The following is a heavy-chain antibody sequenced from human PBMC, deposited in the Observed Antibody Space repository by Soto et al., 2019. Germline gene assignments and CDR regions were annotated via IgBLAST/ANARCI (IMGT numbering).Heavy chain of an antibody. V-gene: IGHV3-48*02. J-gene: IGHJ5*02. CDR2: ISISSRTI. D-gene: IGHD6-13*01. Sequence: GGSLRLSCAASGFTFRSYSMNWVRQAPGKGLEWASYISISSRTIYYADSVKGRFTISRGDAKNSLYLQMNSLRDEDTSVYYCARDNGIAGSFDPWGQGTLVTVSS. CDR1: GFTFRSYS. CDR3: ARDNGIAGSFDP.